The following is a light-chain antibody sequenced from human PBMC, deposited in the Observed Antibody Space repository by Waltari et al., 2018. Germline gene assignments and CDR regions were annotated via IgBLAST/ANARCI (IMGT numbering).Light chain of an antibody. CDR3: QVRTSWLWT. V-gene: IGKV3-15*01. CDR1: QIVTNN. Sequence: EIVVTQSPATLSLSPGERVTLSCRASQIVTNNFAWFQQRPGQAPRLLIYNASTRATDMPARVGGSRSETEFTLTINSLQSEDLAIYYWQVRTSWLWTFGQGTKV. J-gene: IGKJ1*01. CDR2: NAS.